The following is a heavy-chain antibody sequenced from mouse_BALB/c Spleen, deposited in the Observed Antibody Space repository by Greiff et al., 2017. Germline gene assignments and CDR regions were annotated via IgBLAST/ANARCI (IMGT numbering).Heavy chain of an antibody. CDR1: GYSITSDYA. D-gene: IGHD1-1*01. V-gene: IGHV3-2*02. J-gene: IGHJ2*01. CDR2: ISYSGST. CDR3: ARRDYYGSSPYYFDY. Sequence: VQLKQSGPGLVKPSQSLSLTCTVTGYSITSDYAWNWIRQFPGNKLEWMGYISYSGSTSYNPSLKSRISITRDTSKNQFFLQLNSVTTEDTATYYCARRDYYGSSPYYFDYWGQGTTLTVSS.